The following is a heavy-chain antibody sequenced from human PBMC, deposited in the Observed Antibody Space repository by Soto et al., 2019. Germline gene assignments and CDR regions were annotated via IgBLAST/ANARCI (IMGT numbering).Heavy chain of an antibody. J-gene: IGHJ5*02. Sequence: ASVKVSCKASGGTFSSYAISWVRQAPGQGLEWMGGIIPIFGTANYAQKFQGRVTITADESTSTAYMELSSLRSEDTAVYYCAGITIFGVVIINWFDPWGQGTLVTVSS. CDR2: IIPIFGTA. V-gene: IGHV1-69*13. CDR3: AGITIFGVVIINWFDP. D-gene: IGHD3-3*01. CDR1: GGTFSSYA.